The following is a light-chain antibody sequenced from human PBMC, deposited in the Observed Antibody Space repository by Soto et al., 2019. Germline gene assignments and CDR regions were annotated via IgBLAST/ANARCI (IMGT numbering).Light chain of an antibody. Sequence: QSVLTQPASVSGSPGQSITISCTGTSSDVGGYNYVSWYQQHPGKAPKLMIYEVSNRPSGVSNRFSGSKSGNTASLTISGLQAEVEGDYSCSSYTSSSTLEVFGGGTKLPVL. J-gene: IGLJ3*02. CDR2: EVS. CDR3: SSYTSSSTLEV. V-gene: IGLV2-14*01. CDR1: SSDVGGYNY.